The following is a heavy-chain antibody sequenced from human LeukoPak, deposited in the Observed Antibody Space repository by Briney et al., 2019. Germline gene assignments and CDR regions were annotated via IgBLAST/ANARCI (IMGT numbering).Heavy chain of an antibody. J-gene: IGHJ6*02. CDR1: GGSISSYY. CDR2: IYTSGST. D-gene: IGHD2-2*01. CDR3: ARALGYCSSTSCSPGVYYYYGMDV. V-gene: IGHV4-4*07. Sequence: SETLSLTCTVSGGSISSYYWSWIRQPAGKGLEWIGRIYTSGSTNYNPSLKSRVTMSVDTSKNQFSLKLSSVTAADTAVYYCARALGYCSSTSCSPGVYYYYGMDVWGQGTTVTVSS.